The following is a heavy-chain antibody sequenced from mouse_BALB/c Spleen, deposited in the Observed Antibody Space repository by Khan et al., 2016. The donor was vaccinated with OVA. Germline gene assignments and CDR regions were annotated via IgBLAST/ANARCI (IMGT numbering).Heavy chain of an antibody. D-gene: IGHD2-12*01. CDR2: ISNGGGST. CDR1: GFTFSDYY. CDR3: ARQLYGAMYH. J-gene: IGHJ4*01. V-gene: IGHV5-12*02. Sequence: EVELVESGGGLVQPGGSLKLSCATSGFTFSDYYMYWVRQTPEKRLEWVAYISNGGGSTYYPDTVKGRFTISRDNAKHTLYLQMSRLKSEDTAMYYCARQLYGAMYHWGQGTSVTVSA.